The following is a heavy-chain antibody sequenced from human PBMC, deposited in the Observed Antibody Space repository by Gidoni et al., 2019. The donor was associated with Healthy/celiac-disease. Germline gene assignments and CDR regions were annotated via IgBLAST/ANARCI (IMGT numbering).Heavy chain of an antibody. CDR3: AKDMGVVVTLNAFDI. CDR1: GFTFDAYA. CDR2: ISWDGGST. J-gene: IGHJ3*02. V-gene: IGHV3-43D*04. D-gene: IGHD2-21*02. Sequence: EVQLVESGGVVVQPGGSLRLSCAASGFTFDAYAMHWVRQAPGKGLEWVALISWDGGSTYYADSVKGRFTISRDNSKNSLYLQMNSLRAEDTALYYCAKDMGVVVTLNAFDIWGQGTMVTVSS.